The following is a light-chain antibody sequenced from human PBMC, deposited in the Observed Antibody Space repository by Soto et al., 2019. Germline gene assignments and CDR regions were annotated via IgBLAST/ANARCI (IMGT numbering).Light chain of an antibody. CDR2: RNN. CDR3: TVWDDSLRGRL. J-gene: IGLJ2*01. V-gene: IGLV1-47*01. CDR1: SSNIESNF. Sequence: QAVVTQPPSASGTPGQRVTISCCGSSSNIESNFVYWYQQFPGTAPRLLIYRNNQRPSGVPDRFSGSKSGTSASLAISALRSEDEADYYCTVWDDSLRGRLFGGGTKVTVL.